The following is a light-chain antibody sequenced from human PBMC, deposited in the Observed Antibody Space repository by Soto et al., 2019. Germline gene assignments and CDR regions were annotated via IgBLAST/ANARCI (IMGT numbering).Light chain of an antibody. CDR1: QGISTL. CDR3: QHFKSFPIT. J-gene: IGKJ5*01. V-gene: IGKV1-13*02. CDR2: ESS. Sequence: AIQLTQSPSSLSASVGDRVTITCRASQGISTLLAWYQQKPGKAPKVLIYESSLLQSGVPSRFRGSGSGTDFTLTISSLQPEDFATDYRQHFKSFPITVGQGKRRESK.